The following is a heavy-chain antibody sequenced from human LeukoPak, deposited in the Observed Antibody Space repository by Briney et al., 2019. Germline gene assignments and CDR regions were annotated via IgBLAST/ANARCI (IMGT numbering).Heavy chain of an antibody. CDR1: GDSISRYY. CDR2: IYYSGST. CDR3: ARAASGYDLFSRFYYYYMDV. V-gene: IGHV4-59*01. Sequence: PSETLSLTCTVSGDSISRYYWSWIRQPPGKGLEWIGYIYYSGSTNYNPSLKSRVTISLDTSKNQFSLKLSSVTAADTAVYYCARAASGYDLFSRFYYYYMDVWGKGTTVTVSS. J-gene: IGHJ6*03. D-gene: IGHD5-12*01.